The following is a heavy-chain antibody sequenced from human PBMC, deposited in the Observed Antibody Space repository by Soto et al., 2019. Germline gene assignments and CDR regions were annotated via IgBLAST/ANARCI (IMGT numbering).Heavy chain of an antibody. V-gene: IGHV3-23*01. CDR3: AKDRFYYDRGDAFDI. D-gene: IGHD3-22*01. CDR2: VSGSGSGGTT. J-gene: IGHJ3*02. CDR1: GLHFSIYA. Sequence: PGGSLRLSCEASGLHFSIYAMSWVRQAPGKGPEWVSTVSGSGSGGTTYHADSVKGRLTISRDNSKNTLYLQMNSLRAADTAIYYWAKDRFYYDRGDAFDICGQGTKVTVS.